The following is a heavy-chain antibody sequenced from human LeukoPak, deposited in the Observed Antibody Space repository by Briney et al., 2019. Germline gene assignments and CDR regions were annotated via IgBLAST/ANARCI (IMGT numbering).Heavy chain of an antibody. CDR3: ARDRIVGATMAFDY. D-gene: IGHD1-26*01. V-gene: IGHV3-48*03. Sequence: GSLRLSCAASGFTFSSYEMNWVRQAPGKGLEWVSYISSSGSTIYYADSVKGRFTISRDNAKNSLYLQMNSLRAEDTAVYYCARDRIVGATMAFDYWGQGTLVTVSS. CDR2: ISSSGSTI. CDR1: GFTFSSYE. J-gene: IGHJ4*02.